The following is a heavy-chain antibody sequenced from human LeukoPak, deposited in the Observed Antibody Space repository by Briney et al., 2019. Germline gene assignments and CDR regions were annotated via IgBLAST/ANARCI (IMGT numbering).Heavy chain of an antibody. Sequence: SVKVSCKASGGTFSSYAISWVRQAPGQGLEWMGGIIPIFGTANYAQKFQGRVTITTDESTSTAYMELRSLRSDDTAVYYCARQANYYDSSGYYRSRGQGTLVTVSS. J-gene: IGHJ4*02. V-gene: IGHV1-69*05. D-gene: IGHD3-22*01. CDR3: ARQANYYDSSGYYRS. CDR1: GGTFSSYA. CDR2: IIPIFGTA.